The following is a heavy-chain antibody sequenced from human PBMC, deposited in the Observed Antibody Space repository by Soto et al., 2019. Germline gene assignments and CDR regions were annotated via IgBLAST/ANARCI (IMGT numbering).Heavy chain of an antibody. CDR3: ARGGYYYGSGSYYTTSSIWFDP. J-gene: IGHJ5*02. D-gene: IGHD3-10*01. CDR2: IYHSGST. V-gene: IGHV4-4*02. Sequence: SETLSLTCAVSSGSSSSSNWLSWVRQPPGKGLEWIGEIYHSGSTNYNPSLKSRVTISVDKSKNQFSLKLSSVTAADTAVYYCARGGYYYGSGSYYTTSSIWFDPWGQGTLVTVSS. CDR1: SGSSSSSNW.